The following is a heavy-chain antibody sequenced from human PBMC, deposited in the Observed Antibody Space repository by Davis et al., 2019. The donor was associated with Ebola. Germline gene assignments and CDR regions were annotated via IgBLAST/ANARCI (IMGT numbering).Heavy chain of an antibody. CDR2: INAGNGNT. D-gene: IGHD6-19*01. J-gene: IGHJ4*02. CDR1: GYIFTSYA. CDR3: ARFSLYSSDWDY. V-gene: IGHV1-3*01. Sequence: AASVKVSCKASGYIFTSYAMHWVRQAPGQRLEWMGWINAGNGNTKYSQKFQGRVTITSDTSASTAYMELSSLRSEDTAVYYCARFSLYSSDWDYWGQGTLVTVSS.